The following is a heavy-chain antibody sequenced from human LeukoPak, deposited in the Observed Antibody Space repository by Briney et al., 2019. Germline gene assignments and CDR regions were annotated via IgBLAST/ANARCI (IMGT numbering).Heavy chain of an antibody. CDR1: GFAFSSYG. V-gene: IGHV3-30*18. J-gene: IGHJ4*02. CDR2: ISYDGSNK. Sequence: GGSLRLSRAASGFAFSSYGMHWVRQAPGKGLEWVAVISYDGSNKYYADSVKGRFTISRDNSKNTLYLQMNSLRAEDTAVYYCAKDRPPETAFDYWGQGTLVTASS. D-gene: IGHD6-6*01. CDR3: AKDRPPETAFDY.